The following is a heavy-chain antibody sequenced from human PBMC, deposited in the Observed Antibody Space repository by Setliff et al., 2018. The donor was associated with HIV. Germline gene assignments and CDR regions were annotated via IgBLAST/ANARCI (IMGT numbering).Heavy chain of an antibody. J-gene: IGHJ6*02. CDR3: ARDRGRGSGSPTRKYYYYGMDV. D-gene: IGHD3-10*01. CDR2: IYYSGSI. V-gene: IGHV4-38-2*02. CDR1: GYSISSGYY. Sequence: SETLSLTCAVSGYSISSGYYWGWIRQPPGKGLEWIGSIYYSGSINYNPSLESRVTISVDTSKNKFSLKLRSVTTADTAVYYCARDRGRGSGSPTRKYYYYGMDVWGQGTTVTVSS.